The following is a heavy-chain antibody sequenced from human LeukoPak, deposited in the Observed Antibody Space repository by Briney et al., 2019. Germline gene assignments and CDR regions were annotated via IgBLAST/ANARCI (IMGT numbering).Heavy chain of an antibody. D-gene: IGHD2-21*01. CDR3: AKDCGGDCESGGYFDY. V-gene: IGHV3-30*02. J-gene: IGHJ4*02. Sequence: GGSLRLSCAASGFTFSSYGMHWVRQAPGKGLEWVAFIRYDGSNKYYADSVKGRFTISRDNSKNTLYLQMNSLRAEDTAVYYCAKDCGGDCESGGYFDYWGQGTLVTVSS. CDR1: GFTFSSYG. CDR2: IRYDGSNK.